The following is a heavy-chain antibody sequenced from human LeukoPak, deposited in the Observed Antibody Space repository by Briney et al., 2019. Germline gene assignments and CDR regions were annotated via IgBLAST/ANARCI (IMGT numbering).Heavy chain of an antibody. CDR3: ERDVGYYDSSGYYLGWFDP. V-gene: IGHV7-4-1*02. CDR2: IDSKTGNP. D-gene: IGHD3-22*01. J-gene: IGHJ5*02. CDR1: GYTFTSYS. Sequence: ASVKVSCKASGYTFTSYSINWVRQAPGQGLEWMGWIDSKTGNPTYAQGFTGRFVFSLDTSVTTAYLQISSLKAEDTAVYYCERDVGYYDSSGYYLGWFDPWGQGTLVTVSS.